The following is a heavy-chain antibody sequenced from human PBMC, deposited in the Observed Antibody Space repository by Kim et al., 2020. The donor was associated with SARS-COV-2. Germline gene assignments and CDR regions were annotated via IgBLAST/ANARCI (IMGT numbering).Heavy chain of an antibody. V-gene: IGHV3-43*01. CDR3: AKVHTAYCGGDCWFDP. Sequence: GGSLRLSCAASGFTFDRFGMHWVRQRPGKGPEWVALISWDGSTYYADSVKGRFTISRDNNKNSLYLEMNSLRPEDSGIYYCAKVHTAYCGGDCWFDPWGQGTPVTVSS. CDR1: GFTFDRFG. CDR2: ISWDGST. D-gene: IGHD2-21*02. J-gene: IGHJ5*02.